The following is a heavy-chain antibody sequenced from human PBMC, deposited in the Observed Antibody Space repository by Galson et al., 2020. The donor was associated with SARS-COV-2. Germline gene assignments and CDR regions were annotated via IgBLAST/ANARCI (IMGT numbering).Heavy chain of an antibody. V-gene: IGHV3-48*02. Sequence: GGSLRLSCAASGFTFSTYSMNWVRQAPGKGLEWVAYISYSISDIYYADSVKGRFTISRDNAKNSLYLQMNSLRDEDTAVYYCARPPLWFGEGHFDYWGQGTLVTVSS. CDR3: ARPPLWFGEGHFDY. D-gene: IGHD3-10*01. J-gene: IGHJ4*02. CDR2: ISYSISDI. CDR1: GFTFSTYS.